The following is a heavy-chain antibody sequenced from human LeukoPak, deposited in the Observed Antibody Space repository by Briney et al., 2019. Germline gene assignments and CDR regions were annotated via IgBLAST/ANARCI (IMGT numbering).Heavy chain of an antibody. CDR3: ARDGPVSYFSL. CDR1: GDSVSSNTAV. D-gene: IGHD1-26*01. J-gene: IGHJ4*02. V-gene: IGHV6-1*01. Sequence: SQTLSLTCAISGDSVSSNTAVWNWIRQSPSRGLERLGRTYYRSKWHTHYAESVRSRLTINPDTSRNQFSLQLNSVTPEDTGLYYCARDGPVSYFSLWGQGTLVTVSS. CDR2: TYYRSKWHT.